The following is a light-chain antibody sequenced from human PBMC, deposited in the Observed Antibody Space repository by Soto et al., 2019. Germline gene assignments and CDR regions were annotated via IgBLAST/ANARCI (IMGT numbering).Light chain of an antibody. V-gene: IGKV3-15*01. CDR2: GAS. CDR1: QSVAGN. Sequence: EIVMTQSPATLSVSPGERATLSCRASQSVAGNLAWYQQKPGQAPRLLIYGASTRATGIPARFSGSGSGTEFTLTISSLQSEDFAVYYCQQYGSSPWTFGQGTKVDIK. J-gene: IGKJ1*01. CDR3: QQYGSSPWT.